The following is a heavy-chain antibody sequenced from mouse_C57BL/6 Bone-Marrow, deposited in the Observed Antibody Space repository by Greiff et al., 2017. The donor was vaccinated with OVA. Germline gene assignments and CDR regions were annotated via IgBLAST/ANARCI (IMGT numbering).Heavy chain of an antibody. Sequence: EVKLLESGAELVRPGASVKLSCTASGFNIKDDYMHWVKQRPEQGLEWIGWIDPENGDTEYASKFQGKATITADTSSNTAYLQISSLTSEYTAVYYCTSGSSYPFWYFDVWGTGTTVTVSS. V-gene: IGHV14-4*01. J-gene: IGHJ1*03. CDR3: TSGSSYPFWYFDV. D-gene: IGHD1-1*01. CDR2: IDPENGDT. CDR1: GFNIKDDY.